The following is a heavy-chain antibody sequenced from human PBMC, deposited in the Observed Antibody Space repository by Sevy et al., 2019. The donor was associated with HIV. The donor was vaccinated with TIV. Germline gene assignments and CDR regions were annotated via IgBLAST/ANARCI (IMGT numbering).Heavy chain of an antibody. J-gene: IGHJ6*02. D-gene: IGHD3-10*01. V-gene: IGHV3-30*04. CDR3: AREYYSDYYGMDV. CDR2: ISYDGSNK. CDR1: GFTFSSYA. Sequence: GGSLRLSCAASGFTFSSYAMHWVRQAPGKGLEWVAVISYDGSNKYYADSVKGRFTISRDNSKNTLYLQMNSLRAEDTAVDYCAREYYSDYYGMDVWGQGTTVTVSS.